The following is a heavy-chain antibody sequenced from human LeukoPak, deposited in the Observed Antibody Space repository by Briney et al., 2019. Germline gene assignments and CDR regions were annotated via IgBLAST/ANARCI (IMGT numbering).Heavy chain of an antibody. CDR2: IYSGGKT. J-gene: IGHJ4*02. V-gene: IGHV3-53*01. D-gene: IGHD3-22*01. CDR3: ARINFYDSSGFYRDY. CDR1: GIIVSNYY. Sequence: SGGSLRLSCAASGIIVSNYYMSWVRQAPGKGLDWVSVIYSGGKTYYADSVKGRFTISRDNSKNTLYLQMNSLRAEDTAVYYCARINFYDSSGFYRDYWGQGTLVTVSS.